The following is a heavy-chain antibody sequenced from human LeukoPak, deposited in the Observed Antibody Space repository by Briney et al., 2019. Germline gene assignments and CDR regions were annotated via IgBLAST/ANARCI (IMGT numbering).Heavy chain of an antibody. CDR2: ISSSGSTI. J-gene: IGHJ4*02. D-gene: IGHD2-2*01. Sequence: GGSLRLSCAASGFTFSDYYMSWIRQALGKGLEGVSYISSSGSTIYYADSVKGRFTISRDNAKNSLYLQMNSLRAEDTAVYYCARSDDIVVVPAPHFDYWGQGTLVTVSS. V-gene: IGHV3-11*01. CDR3: ARSDDIVVVPAPHFDY. CDR1: GFTFSDYY.